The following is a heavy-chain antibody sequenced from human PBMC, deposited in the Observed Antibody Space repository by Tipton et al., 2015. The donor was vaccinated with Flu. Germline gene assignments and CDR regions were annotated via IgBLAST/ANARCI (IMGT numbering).Heavy chain of an antibody. CDR3: ARGGGSPSY. CDR2: IYTGGST. V-gene: IGHV4-61*02. D-gene: IGHD2-15*01. CDR1: GGSISSGSYY. Sequence: TLSLTCTVSGGSISSGSYYWSWIRQPAGKGLEWIGRIYTGGSTNYNPSLKSRVTISVDTSKNQFSLKLTSVTAADTAVYYCARGGGSPSYWGQGTLVTVSS. J-gene: IGHJ4*02.